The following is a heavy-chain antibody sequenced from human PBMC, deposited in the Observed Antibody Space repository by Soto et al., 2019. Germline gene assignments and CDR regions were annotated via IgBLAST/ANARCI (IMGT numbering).Heavy chain of an antibody. V-gene: IGHV1-8*01. Sequence: ASVKVSCKASGYTFTSYDINWVRQATGQGLEWMGWMNPNSGNTGYAQKFQGRVTMTRNTSISTAYMELSSLRSEDTAVYYCARVRLGYCSSTSGPICYYYMDVWGKGTTVTSP. CDR2: MNPNSGNT. CDR3: ARVRLGYCSSTSGPICYYYMDV. CDR1: GYTFTSYD. J-gene: IGHJ6*03. D-gene: IGHD2-2*01.